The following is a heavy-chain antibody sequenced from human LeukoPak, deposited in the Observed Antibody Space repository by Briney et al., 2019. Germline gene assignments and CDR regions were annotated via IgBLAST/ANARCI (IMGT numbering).Heavy chain of an antibody. CDR1: GGSISSYY. CDR3: ARARTHAGVFDP. CDR2: IYYSGST. Sequence: SETLSLTCTVSGGSISSYYWSWIRQPPGKGLEWIGYIYYSGSTNYNPSLKSRVTISVDASKNQFSLKLSSVTAADTAVYYCARARTHAGVFDPWGQGTLVTVSS. V-gene: IGHV4-59*01. J-gene: IGHJ5*02.